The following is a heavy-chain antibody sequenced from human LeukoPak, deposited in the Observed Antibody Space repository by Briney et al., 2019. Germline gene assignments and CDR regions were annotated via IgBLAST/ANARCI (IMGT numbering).Heavy chain of an antibody. CDR3: AKSQGLLRTPRCLDY. J-gene: IGHJ4*02. Sequence: PGGSLRLSCAASGFTFSSYATSWVRQAPGKGLEWVSAISGSGGSTYYADSVKGRFTISRDNSKNTLYLQMNSLRAEDTAVYYCAKSQGLLRTPRCLDYWGQGTLVTVSS. CDR1: GFTFSSYA. D-gene: IGHD1-26*01. V-gene: IGHV3-23*01. CDR2: ISGSGGST.